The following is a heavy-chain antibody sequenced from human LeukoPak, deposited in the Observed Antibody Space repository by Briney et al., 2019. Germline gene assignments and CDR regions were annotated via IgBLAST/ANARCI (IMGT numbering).Heavy chain of an antibody. J-gene: IGHJ4*02. D-gene: IGHD3-22*01. Sequence: SGPTLVNPTQTLTLTCTFSGFSLTTTGVGVGWVRQPPGKALEWLATIYWDDAKRYSPSLKSRLTITKDASKNQVVLSTANMDPVDTATYYCAHASYGSSGYYFDYWGQGTLVTVSS. CDR1: GFSLTTTGVG. V-gene: IGHV2-5*02. CDR3: AHASYGSSGYYFDY. CDR2: IYWDDAK.